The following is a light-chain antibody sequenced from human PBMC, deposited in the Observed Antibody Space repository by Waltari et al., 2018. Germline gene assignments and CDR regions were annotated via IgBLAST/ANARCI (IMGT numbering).Light chain of an antibody. CDR2: HNI. Sequence: QPVLTQPPSVSGAPEPRMTIPSTGNSSNIGAGFAVHWFQQLPGTAPKLLIYHNIHRPSCVPYRFSGSKSDTSASLVITGLQAEDEAYYYCQSYDTNWGVFGGGTKLTVL. J-gene: IGLJ2*01. CDR3: QSYDTNWGV. CDR1: SSNIGAGFA. V-gene: IGLV1-40*01.